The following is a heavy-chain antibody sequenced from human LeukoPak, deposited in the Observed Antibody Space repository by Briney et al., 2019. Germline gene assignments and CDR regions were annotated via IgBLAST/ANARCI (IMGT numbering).Heavy chain of an antibody. CDR2: IYSAGST. J-gene: IGHJ6*02. CDR3: ARAKPEYSYGQAYYGMDV. Sequence: PGGSLRLSCAASGFTVSSNYMSWVRQAPGKGLEWVSVIYSAGSTYYADSVKGRFTISRDNSKNTLYLQMNILRADDTAVYYCARAKPEYSYGQAYYGMDVWGQGTTVTVSS. V-gene: IGHV3-53*01. D-gene: IGHD5-18*01. CDR1: GFTVSSNY.